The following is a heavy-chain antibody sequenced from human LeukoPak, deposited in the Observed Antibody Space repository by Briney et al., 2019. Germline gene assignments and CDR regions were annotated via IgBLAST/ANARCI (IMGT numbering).Heavy chain of an antibody. CDR1: GYTFTSYD. D-gene: IGHD3-10*01. V-gene: IGHV1-8*01. J-gene: IGHJ3*02. CDR2: MNPNSGNT. CDR3: ALFEELSAWAFDI. Sequence: GASVKVSCKASGYTFTSYDINWVRQATGQGLEWMGWMNPNSGNTGYAQKFQGRVTMTRNTSISTAYMELSSLRSEDTAVYYCALFEELSAWAFDIWGQGTMVTVSS.